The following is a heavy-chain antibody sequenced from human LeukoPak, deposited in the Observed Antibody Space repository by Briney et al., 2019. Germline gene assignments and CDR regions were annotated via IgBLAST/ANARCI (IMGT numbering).Heavy chain of an antibody. CDR3: AREWWGDYLFDYYYGLDV. CDR1: RFTFSSYW. Sequence: GGSLRHSCEGSRFTFSSYWMNWVRQAPGRGLEWVANIKQDGSEKYYVDSVKGRFTISRDNAKNLLYLQMNNLRVEDTAVYYCAREWWGDYLFDYYYGLDVWGQGTTVTVSS. D-gene: IGHD4-17*01. J-gene: IGHJ6*01. V-gene: IGHV3-7*01. CDR2: IKQDGSEK.